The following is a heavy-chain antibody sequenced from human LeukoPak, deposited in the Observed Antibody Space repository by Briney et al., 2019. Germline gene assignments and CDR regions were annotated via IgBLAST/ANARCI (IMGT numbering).Heavy chain of an antibody. CDR3: VCLGLGSLSLD. CDR1: GFTFNTYT. CDR2: ITASSTAI. Sequence: PGGSLRLSCAASGFTFNTYTMNWVRQAPGKGLEWVSSITASSTAIYSADSVKGRFTISRDNAKNTLYLQMNSLRVEDTAVYYCVCLGLGSLSLDWGQGTLVTVSS. D-gene: IGHD3-16*01. V-gene: IGHV3-21*01. J-gene: IGHJ4*02.